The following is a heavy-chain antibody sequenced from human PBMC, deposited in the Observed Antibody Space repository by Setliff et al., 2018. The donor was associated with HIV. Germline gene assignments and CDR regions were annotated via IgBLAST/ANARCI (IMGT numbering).Heavy chain of an antibody. CDR3: ARANWLWKAGPGFDF. Sequence: PSETLSLTCTVSGDSITTGVYYWSWIRQPAGQGLEWIGHIYASDNSGNTNYNPSLKNRVTISEDTSKNQISLKMTSVTAADTAVYYCARANWLWKAGPGFDFWGQGTLVTVSS. J-gene: IGHJ4*02. CDR2: IYASDNSGNT. CDR1: GDSITTGVYY. D-gene: IGHD1-1*01. V-gene: IGHV4-61*10.